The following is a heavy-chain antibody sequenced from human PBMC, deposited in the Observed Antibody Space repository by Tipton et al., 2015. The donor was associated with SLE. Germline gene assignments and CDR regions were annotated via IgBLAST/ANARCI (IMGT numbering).Heavy chain of an antibody. J-gene: IGHJ4*02. CDR2: ISSGSNYI. D-gene: IGHD2-2*02. V-gene: IGHV3-21*01. Sequence: GSPRLSCAASGFIFNSYSINWVRQAPGKGLEWVSSISSGSNYISYADSVKGRFTITRDNSKNMVYLQMHSLRGEDTAVYFCAKSLGYCSASSCYSALDNWGQGTLVTVSS. CDR1: GFIFNSYS. CDR3: AKSLGYCSASSCYSALDN.